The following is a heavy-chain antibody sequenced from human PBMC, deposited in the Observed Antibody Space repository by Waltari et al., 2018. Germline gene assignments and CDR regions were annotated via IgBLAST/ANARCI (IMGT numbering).Heavy chain of an antibody. Sequence: EVQLVESGGGLVKPGGSLSLSCAASGFTFSSSTMNWVRQAPGKGLEWVSSISSSSSYIYYADSVKGRFTISRDNAKNSLYLQMNSLRAEDTAVYYCARDPRYCSSTSCHDYWGQGTLVTVSS. CDR2: ISSSSSYI. CDR3: ARDPRYCSSTSCHDY. D-gene: IGHD2-2*01. CDR1: GFTFSSST. V-gene: IGHV3-21*01. J-gene: IGHJ4*02.